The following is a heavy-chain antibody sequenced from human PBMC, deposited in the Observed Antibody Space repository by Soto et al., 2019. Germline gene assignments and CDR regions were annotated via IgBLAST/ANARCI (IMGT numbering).Heavy chain of an antibody. V-gene: IGHV1-2*02. J-gene: IGHJ4*02. Sequence: ASVKVSCKASGYTFTGYYMHWLRQSPGQGLEWMGWINPNSGGTNYAQKFQGRVTMTRDTSISTAYMELSRLRSDDTAVYYCARDPPPSSSWFFPPFDYWGQGTLVTVSS. CDR3: ARDPPPSSSWFFPPFDY. CDR1: GYTFTGYY. CDR2: INPNSGGT. D-gene: IGHD6-13*01.